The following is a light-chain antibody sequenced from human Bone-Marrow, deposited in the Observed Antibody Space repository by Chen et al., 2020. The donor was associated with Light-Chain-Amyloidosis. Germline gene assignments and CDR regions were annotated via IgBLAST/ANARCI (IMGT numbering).Light chain of an antibody. CDR2: DDS. V-gene: IGLV3-21*02. CDR1: NIGSTS. CDR3: QVWDRSSDRPV. Sequence: SYVLTQPSSVSVAPCQTATIACVGNNIGSTSVHWYQQTPGQAPLLVVYDDSDRPSGIPERLSGSNSGNTATLTISRVEAGDEDDYYCQVWDRSSDRPVFGGGTKLTVL. J-gene: IGLJ3*02.